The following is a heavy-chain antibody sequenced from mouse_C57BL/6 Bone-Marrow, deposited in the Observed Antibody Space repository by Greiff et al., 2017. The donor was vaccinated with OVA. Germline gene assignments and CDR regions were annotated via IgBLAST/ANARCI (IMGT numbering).Heavy chain of an antibody. J-gene: IGHJ4*01. CDR1: GFTFSDFY. Sequence: DVQLVESGGGLVQPGGSLKLSCAASGFTFSDFYMYWIRQTPEKRLEWVAYISNGGGSTYYPDTVKGRFTISRDNAKNTLYLQRSRLKSEDTAMYYCERLDAMDYWGQGTSVTVSS. V-gene: IGHV5-12*01. CDR3: ERLDAMDY. CDR2: ISNGGGST.